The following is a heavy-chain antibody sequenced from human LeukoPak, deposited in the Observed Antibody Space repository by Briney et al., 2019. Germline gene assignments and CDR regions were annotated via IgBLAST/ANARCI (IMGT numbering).Heavy chain of an antibody. CDR2: ISWNGGEE. D-gene: IGHD6-19*01. V-gene: IGHV3-30*18. Sequence: GGSLRLSCAASGFTFSDYGMHWLRQAPGKGLEWVAVISWNGGEEHYGNSVRGRFTISRDNSKNMVYLQMNSLRVEDTAVYYCAKEQGYTGWLTAGHRGQGALVTVSS. CDR3: AKEQGYTGWLTAGH. CDR1: GFTFSDYG. J-gene: IGHJ4*02.